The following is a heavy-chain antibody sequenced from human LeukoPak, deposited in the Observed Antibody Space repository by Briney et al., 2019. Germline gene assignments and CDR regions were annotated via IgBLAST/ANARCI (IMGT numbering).Heavy chain of an antibody. CDR2: ISSSSSYI. CDR1: GFTFSSYS. V-gene: IGHV3-21*01. CDR3: AREYYDILTGPTYGMDV. D-gene: IGHD3-9*01. Sequence: GGSLRLSCATSGFTFSSYSMNWVRQAPGKGLEWVSSISSSSSYIYYADSVKGRFTISRDNAKNSLYLQMNSLRAEDTAVYYCAREYYDILTGPTYGMDVWGQGTTVTVSS. J-gene: IGHJ6*02.